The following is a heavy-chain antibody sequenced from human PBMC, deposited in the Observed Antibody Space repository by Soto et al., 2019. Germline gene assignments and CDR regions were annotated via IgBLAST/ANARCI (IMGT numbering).Heavy chain of an antibody. D-gene: IGHD2-21*01. J-gene: IGHJ3*01. CDR1: GFTFSSYA. CDR3: ARSSLLYGTPRLGAFDL. V-gene: IGHV3-30-3*01. CDR2: ISYDGSNK. Sequence: GGSLRLSCAASGFTFSSYAMHWVRQAPGKGLEWVAVISYDGSNKYYADSVKGRFTISRDNSKNTLYLQMNSLRAEDTAVYYCARSSLLYGTPRLGAFDLWGQGTMVTVSS.